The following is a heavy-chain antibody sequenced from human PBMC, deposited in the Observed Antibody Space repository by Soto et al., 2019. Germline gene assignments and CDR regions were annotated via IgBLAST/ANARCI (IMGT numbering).Heavy chain of an antibody. J-gene: IGHJ6*01. Sequence: GGSLRLCCAASGFTFSSYGMHWVRQAPGKGLEWVAVIWYDGSNKYYADSVKGRFTISRDNSKNTLYLQMNSLRAEDTAVYYCAGDRREPTRTSYYYYGMGFLGQGTTVIVCS. D-gene: IGHD1-26*01. CDR1: GFTFSSYG. CDR2: IWYDGSNK. V-gene: IGHV3-33*01. CDR3: AGDRREPTRTSYYYYGMGF.